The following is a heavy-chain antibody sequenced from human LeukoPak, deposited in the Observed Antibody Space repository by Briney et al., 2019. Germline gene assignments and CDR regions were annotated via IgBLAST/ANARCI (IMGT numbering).Heavy chain of an antibody. CDR1: GFTFSSYA. D-gene: IGHD1-7*01. V-gene: IGHV3-23*01. CDR2: ISGSGGST. Sequence: PGGSLRLSCAASGFTFSSYAMSWVRQAPGKGLEWVSAISGSGGSTYYADSVKGRFTISRDNSKNTLYLQMNSLRAEDTAVYYCARAELELLGMDVWGQGTTVTVSS. J-gene: IGHJ6*02. CDR3: ARAELELLGMDV.